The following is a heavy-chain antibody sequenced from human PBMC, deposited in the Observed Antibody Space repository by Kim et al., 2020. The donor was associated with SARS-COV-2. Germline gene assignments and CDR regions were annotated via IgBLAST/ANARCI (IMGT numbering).Heavy chain of an antibody. CDR2: STI. V-gene: IGHV3-11*01. D-gene: IGHD5-12*01. CDR3: ARGSGYADY. J-gene: IGHJ4*02. Sequence: STIYYADPVKGRFTISRDTAKNSLYLQMNGLRAEDAAVYYCARGSGYADYWGQGTLVTVSS.